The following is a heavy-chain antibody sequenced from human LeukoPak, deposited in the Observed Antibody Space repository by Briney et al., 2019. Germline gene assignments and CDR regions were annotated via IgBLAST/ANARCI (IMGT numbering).Heavy chain of an antibody. D-gene: IGHD1-7*01. J-gene: IGHJ4*02. CDR2: IYYSGST. V-gene: IGHV4-39*01. CDR1: GGSISSSSYY. Sequence: PSETLSLTCTVSGGSISSSSYYWGWIRQPPGKGLEWIGSIYYSGSTYYNPSLKSRVTISVDTSKNQFSPKLTSVTAADTAVYYCGRRSRSTWNYRRGDYWGQGTLVTVSS. CDR3: GRRSRSTWNYRRGDY.